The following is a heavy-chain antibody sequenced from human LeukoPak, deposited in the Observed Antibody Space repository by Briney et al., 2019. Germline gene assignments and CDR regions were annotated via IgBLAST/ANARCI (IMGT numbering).Heavy chain of an antibody. J-gene: IGHJ5*02. V-gene: IGHV4-59*01. D-gene: IGHD6-19*01. Sequence: SETLSLTCTVSGGSISRYYWSWIRQPPGKGLEWIGYIYYSGSTNYNPSLKSLGTISVDTSKNQFSLKLSSVPAADTAVYYCARGRSGWYWFDPWGQGTLVTVSS. CDR2: IYYSGST. CDR3: ARGRSGWYWFDP. CDR1: GGSISRYY.